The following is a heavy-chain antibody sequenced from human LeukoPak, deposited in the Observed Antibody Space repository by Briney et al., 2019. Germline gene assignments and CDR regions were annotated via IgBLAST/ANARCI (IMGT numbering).Heavy chain of an antibody. CDR3: ASLDDGSSH. Sequence: GESLRISCKGSGYSFTNYWISWVHLMPGKGLEWMGRIDPSDSYTNYSPSFQGHVTISADKSIFTAYLQWSSLKASDTAMYYCASLDDGSSHWGQGTLVTVSS. J-gene: IGHJ4*02. D-gene: IGHD3-10*01. CDR2: IDPSDSYT. V-gene: IGHV5-10-1*01. CDR1: GYSFTNYW.